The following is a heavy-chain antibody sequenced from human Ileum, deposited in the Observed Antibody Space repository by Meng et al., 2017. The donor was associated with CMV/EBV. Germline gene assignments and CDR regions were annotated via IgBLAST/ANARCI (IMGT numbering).Heavy chain of an antibody. CDR1: GGSFSGYY. J-gene: IGHJ4*02. V-gene: IGHV4-34*01. D-gene: IGHD5-12*01. CDR3: AGLRIKSDYEDY. CDR2: INHSGST. Sequence: SETLSLTCAVYGGSFSGYYWSWFRQPPGKGLEWIGEINHSGSTTYNPSLNSRVTISVDTSKNQFSLKLSSVAAADTPVYYCAGLRIKSDYEDYWGQGTLVTVSS.